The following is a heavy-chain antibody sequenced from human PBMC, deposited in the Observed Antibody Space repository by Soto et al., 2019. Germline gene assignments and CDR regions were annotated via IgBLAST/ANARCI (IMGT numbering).Heavy chain of an antibody. Sequence: QVQLVQSGAEVKKPGASVKVSCKASGYTFTSYYMHWVRQAPGQGLEWMGIINPSGGSTSYAQKCQGRVTMTRDTSTSTVYMELSSLRSEDTAVYYCARDWGGYCISTSCYVGWFDPWGQGTLVTVSS. CDR3: ARDWGGYCISTSCYVGWFDP. V-gene: IGHV1-46*01. CDR1: GYTFTSYY. CDR2: INPSGGST. J-gene: IGHJ5*02. D-gene: IGHD2-2*01.